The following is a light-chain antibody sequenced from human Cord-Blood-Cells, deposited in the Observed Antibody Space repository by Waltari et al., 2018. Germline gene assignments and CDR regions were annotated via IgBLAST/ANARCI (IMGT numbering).Light chain of an antibody. CDR2: DAS. V-gene: IGKV3-11*01. CDR3: QQRSNWPLT. J-gene: IGKJ4*01. CDR1: QSVSSY. Sequence: ELVFTQSPATLSLSPGVKATLSCRASQSVSSYLAWYQQKPGQAPRLLIYDASNRATGIPARFSGSGSGTDFTLTISSLEPEDFAVYYCQQRSNWPLTFGGGTKVEIK.